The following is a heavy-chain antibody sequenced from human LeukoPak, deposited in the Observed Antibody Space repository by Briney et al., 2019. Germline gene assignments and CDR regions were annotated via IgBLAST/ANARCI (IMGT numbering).Heavy chain of an antibody. Sequence: SETLSLTCTVSGYSISSGYYWGWLRQPPGKGLEWIGSMYHTGSTYYNPSLKSRVTISVDTSKNQFSLKLSSVTAADTAVYYCARVPGPNWFDPWGQGTLVTVSS. CDR2: MYHTGST. CDR1: GYSISSGYY. V-gene: IGHV4-38-2*02. CDR3: ARVPGPNWFDP. J-gene: IGHJ5*02.